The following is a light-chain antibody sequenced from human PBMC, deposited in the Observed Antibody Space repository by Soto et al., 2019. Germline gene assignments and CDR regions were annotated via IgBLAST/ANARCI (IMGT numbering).Light chain of an antibody. V-gene: IGKV3-15*01. CDR2: GAS. CDR1: QSVSSN. CDR3: QQSYSTLWT. J-gene: IGKJ1*01. Sequence: DIVMTQSPATLPVSPGERATLSCRASQSVSSNLAWYQQKPGQAPRFLIYGASTRATGIPARFSGSGSGTEFTLTISSLQSEDFATYYCQQSYSTLWTFGQGTKVEIK.